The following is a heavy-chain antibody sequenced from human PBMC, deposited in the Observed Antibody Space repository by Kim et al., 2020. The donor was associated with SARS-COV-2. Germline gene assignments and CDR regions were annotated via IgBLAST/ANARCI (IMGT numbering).Heavy chain of an antibody. CDR3: ATPDPGIKGAQPFDW. CDR1: GFRFSNAW. CDR2: IKAETDGGTT. V-gene: IGHV3-15*01. Sequence: GGSLRLSCEASGFRFSNAWMSWVRQAPGRGLEWLGRIKAETDGGTTDYAAPVKGRFSISRDDSKNALFLQINSLKTEDTAVYYCATPDPGIKGAQPFDWWGQGTLVTVSS. J-gene: IGHJ4*02. D-gene: IGHD1-20*01.